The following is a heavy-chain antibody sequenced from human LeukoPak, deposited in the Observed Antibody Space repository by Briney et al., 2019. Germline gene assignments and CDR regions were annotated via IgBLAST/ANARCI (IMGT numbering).Heavy chain of an antibody. D-gene: IGHD6-25*01. Sequence: SGPTLVNPTQTLTLTCTFSGFSLSTRGVGVGWIRQPPGKALEWLAAIYWNDDKRYTSSLKSRLTITKDTSKNQVVLTMTNMDPVDTATYYCAHRETSGSRTPFDYWGQGTLVTVSS. V-gene: IGHV2-5*01. CDR3: AHRETSGSRTPFDY. J-gene: IGHJ4*02. CDR2: IYWNDDK. CDR1: GFSLSTRGVG.